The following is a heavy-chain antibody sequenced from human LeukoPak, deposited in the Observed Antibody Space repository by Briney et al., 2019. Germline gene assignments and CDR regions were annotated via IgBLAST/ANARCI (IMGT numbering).Heavy chain of an antibody. CDR3: AKGAIAAAAIFDY. J-gene: IGHJ4*02. Sequence: SGGSLRLSCAASGFTFSSYGMHWVRQAPGKGLEWVAVISYDGSNKYYADSVKGRFTISRDNSKNTLYLQMNSLRAEDTAVYYCAKGAIAAAAIFDYWGQGTLVTVSS. V-gene: IGHV3-30*18. D-gene: IGHD6-13*01. CDR2: ISYDGSNK. CDR1: GFTFSSYG.